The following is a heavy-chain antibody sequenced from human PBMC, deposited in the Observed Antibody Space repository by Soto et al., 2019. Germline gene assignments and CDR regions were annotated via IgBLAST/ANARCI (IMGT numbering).Heavy chain of an antibody. D-gene: IGHD3-10*01. V-gene: IGHV3-7*05. CDR1: EFTFSSYW. Sequence: GGSLRLSCETSEFTFSSYWMHWVRQAPGKGLEWVASIRPDGSEKYYVHSVEGRFAISRDNAKNSLYLQMSSLRAEDTAIYYCAKEGVSTFDYWGQGTVVTVSS. CDR3: AKEGVSTFDY. J-gene: IGHJ4*02. CDR2: IRPDGSEK.